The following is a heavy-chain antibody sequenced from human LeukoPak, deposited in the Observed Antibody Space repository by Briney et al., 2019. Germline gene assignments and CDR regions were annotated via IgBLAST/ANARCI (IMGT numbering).Heavy chain of an antibody. J-gene: IGHJ3*02. Sequence: SGNSLRLSCAASGFTVSTSVMHWVRQVPGKGLDWAAIISFDGTTKYYADSVKGRFTISRDNSKNTLFLQMDSLRVEDTAVYYCAKGKDLYGALDIWGQGTMVTVSP. CDR3: AKGKDLYGALDI. CDR2: ISFDGTTK. CDR1: GFTVSTSV. V-gene: IGHV3-30*18. D-gene: IGHD3-16*01.